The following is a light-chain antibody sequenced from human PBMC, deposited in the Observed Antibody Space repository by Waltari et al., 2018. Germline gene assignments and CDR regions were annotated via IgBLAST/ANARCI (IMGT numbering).Light chain of an antibody. CDR2: WAS. J-gene: IGKJ5*01. V-gene: IGKV4-1*01. Sequence: ILMTQSPDSLAVSLGERATINCKSSQSVSYSSNNLNYLAWYQQKPGQPPKLLLYWASTRESGVPDRFGGSGSETDFTLTISSLQAEDVAVYFCQQFYSTPITFGQGTRLEI. CDR3: QQFYSTPIT. CDR1: QSVSYSSNNLNY.